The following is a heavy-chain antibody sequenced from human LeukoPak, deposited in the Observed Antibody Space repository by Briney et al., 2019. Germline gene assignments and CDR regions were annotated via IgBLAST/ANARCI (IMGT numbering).Heavy chain of an antibody. V-gene: IGHV3-30*02. CDR3: ASLPGSMGDYYYYYYMDV. J-gene: IGHJ6*03. CDR2: IRYDGSNT. Sequence: GGSLRLSCAASGFTFSSYGMHWVRQAPGKGLEWVAFIRYDGSNTYYADSLKGRFIISRDNSKNTLYLQMNSLRAEDTAVYYCASLPGSMGDYYYYYYMDVWGKGTTVTVSS. CDR1: GFTFSSYG. D-gene: IGHD2-2*01.